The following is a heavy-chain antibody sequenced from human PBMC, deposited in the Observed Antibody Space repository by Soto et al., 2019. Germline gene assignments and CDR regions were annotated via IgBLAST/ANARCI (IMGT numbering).Heavy chain of an antibody. CDR1: GGSISSYY. Sequence: XXTLSLPFTVSGGSISSYYWRWIRQPPGKGLEWIGCFYFSTNYNPALNSRVTISVDRSKNHFSLKLTSVTAADTAVYFCARSNTRYSSPDYWGQGTLVTVSS. D-gene: IGHD3-22*01. J-gene: IGHJ4*02. CDR3: ARSNTRYSSPDY. V-gene: IGHV4-59*08. CDR2: FYFST.